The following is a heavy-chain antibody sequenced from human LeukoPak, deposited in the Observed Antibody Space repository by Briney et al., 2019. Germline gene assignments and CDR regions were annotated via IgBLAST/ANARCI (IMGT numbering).Heavy chain of an antibody. CDR3: ARVAGTYCSSTSCYNDYYYMDV. V-gene: IGHV4-39*01. J-gene: IGHJ6*03. D-gene: IGHD2-2*02. CDR2: VYHTGIT. Sequence: SETLSLTCSVSGGSITSNSFYWGWFRQPPGKGLEWIGTVYHTGITHYNPSLMSRISVSVDTSKNQFSLKLSSVTAADTAVYYCARVAGTYCSSTSCYNDYYYMDVWGKGTTVTVSS. CDR1: GGSITSNSFY.